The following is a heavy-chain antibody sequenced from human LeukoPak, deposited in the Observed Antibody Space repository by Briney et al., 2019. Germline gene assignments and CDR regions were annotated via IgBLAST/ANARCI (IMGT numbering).Heavy chain of an antibody. V-gene: IGHV4-38-2*02. D-gene: IGHD4-17*01. CDR2: IYSSGST. CDR3: ASPIYGDYTENGFDI. J-gene: IGHJ3*02. CDR1: GYSISSGYY. Sequence: PPETLSLTCTVSGYSISSGYYWAWIRQPPGKGLEWIGSIYSSGSTYYNSSLQSRVIIIIDTPKNHFSLTLSSVTAADTAVYYCASPIYGDYTENGFDIWGQGTMVTVSS.